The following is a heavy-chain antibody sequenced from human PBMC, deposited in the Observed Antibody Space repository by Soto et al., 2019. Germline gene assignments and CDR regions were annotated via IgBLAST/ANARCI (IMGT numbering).Heavy chain of an antibody. V-gene: IGHV4-34*01. CDR2: INHSGTT. D-gene: IGHD3-10*01. CDR3: ARIPIYHSFASYYSVDY. CDR1: GGSFSDYY. J-gene: IGHJ4*02. Sequence: PSETLSLTCAVFGGSFSDYYWTWIRQPPGKGLEWIGEINHSGTTSYNPSLKSRRTISVDTSNNQFSLKLSSVTAADTAVYYCARIPIYHSFASYYSVDYWGQGTLVTVSS.